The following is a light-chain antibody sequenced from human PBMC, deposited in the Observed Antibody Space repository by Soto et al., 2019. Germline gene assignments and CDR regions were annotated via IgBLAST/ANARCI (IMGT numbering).Light chain of an antibody. CDR2: WAS. J-gene: IGKJ4*01. V-gene: IGKV4-1*01. CDR3: QQHYSSPLT. CDR1: QSVLHNSNNKNY. Sequence: DIVMTQSPDSLAVSLGERATINCKYSQSVLHNSNNKNYLTWYQQKPGQPPKLLLYWASTREPGVPDRFSGSGSGTDFTLTISSLQAEDVAVYFCQQHYSSPLTFGGGTKVEIK.